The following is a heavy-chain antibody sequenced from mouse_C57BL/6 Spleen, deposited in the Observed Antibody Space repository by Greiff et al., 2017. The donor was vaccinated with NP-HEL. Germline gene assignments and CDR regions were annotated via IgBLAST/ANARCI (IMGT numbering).Heavy chain of an antibody. V-gene: IGHV1-42*01. CDR2: INPSTGGT. D-gene: IGHD4-1*01. Sequence: EVQLQQSGPELVKPGASVKISCKASGYSYTGYYMNWVKQSPEKSLEWIGEINPSTGGTTYNQKFKAKATLTVDKSSSTAYMQLKSLTSEDSAVYYCARSVTGTGFAYWGQGTLVTVSA. CDR3: ARSVTGTGFAY. J-gene: IGHJ3*01. CDR1: GYSYTGYY.